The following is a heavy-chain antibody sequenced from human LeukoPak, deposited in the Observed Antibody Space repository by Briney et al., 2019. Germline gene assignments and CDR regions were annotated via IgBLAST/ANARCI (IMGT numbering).Heavy chain of an antibody. Sequence: SETLSLTCTVSGGSISSGGYYWSWIRQHPGKGLEWIGYIYYSGSTYYNPSLKSRVTISVDTSKNQFSLKLSSVTAADTAVYYCAREVYGDYVVGSDYWGQGTLVTVSS. CDR3: AREVYGDYVVGSDY. D-gene: IGHD4-17*01. CDR2: IYYSGST. J-gene: IGHJ4*02. V-gene: IGHV4-31*03. CDR1: GGSISSGGYY.